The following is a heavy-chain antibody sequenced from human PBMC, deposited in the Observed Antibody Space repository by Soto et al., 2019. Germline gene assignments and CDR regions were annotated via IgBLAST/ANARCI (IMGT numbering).Heavy chain of an antibody. Sequence: ASVKVSCKASGYTFTSYAISWVRQAPGQGLEWMGWINGYNGNTNYAPKLQGRITMTTDTSTTTAYMELRSLRSDDTAVYYCARMGDVPYYYYGMDVWGQGTTVTVSS. D-gene: IGHD3-16*01. J-gene: IGHJ6*02. CDR1: GYTFTSYA. V-gene: IGHV1-18*01. CDR3: ARMGDVPYYYYGMDV. CDR2: INGYNGNT.